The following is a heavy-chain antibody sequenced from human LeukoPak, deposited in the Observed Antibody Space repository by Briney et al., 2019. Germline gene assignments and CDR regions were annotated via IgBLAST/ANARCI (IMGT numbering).Heavy chain of an antibody. Sequence: GGSLRLSCAASGFTFRKYWMAWVRQAPGRGLEWVATIAANGNDKDYEDALQGRFTISRDNARNSLSLRIDSLRAEDTAQYYCAREVFFQFDNWGQGALVTVSS. CDR3: AREVFFQFDN. CDR1: GFTFRKYW. CDR2: IAANGNDK. V-gene: IGHV3-7*03. J-gene: IGHJ4*02.